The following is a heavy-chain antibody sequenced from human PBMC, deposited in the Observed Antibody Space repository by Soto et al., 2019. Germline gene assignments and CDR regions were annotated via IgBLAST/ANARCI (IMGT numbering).Heavy chain of an antibody. CDR2: IRGSGGPT. CDR1: GYTFSNYA. V-gene: IGHV3-23*01. D-gene: IGHD5-12*01. Sequence: EVQLLESGGDLVQPGGSLRLSCAASGYTFSNYAMSWVRQAPGKGLERVSLIRGSGGPTNYADSVKGRFTVSRDNSKNMLFLQMNSLRAEDTAVYYCVKDFRGGYDWTHDWGHGTLVTVYS. CDR3: VKDFRGGYDWTHD. J-gene: IGHJ4*01.